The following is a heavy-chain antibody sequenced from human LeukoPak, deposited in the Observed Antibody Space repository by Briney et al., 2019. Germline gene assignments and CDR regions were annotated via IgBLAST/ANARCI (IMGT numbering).Heavy chain of an antibody. J-gene: IGHJ6*04. Sequence: VKVSCKASGGTFSSYAISWVRQAPGQGLEWMGVFIPILGTANSTQKFHDRLTITADISTNTAYMELSSLRSEDTAVYFCAAIPVFAVVLHQEPVWGKGTTVTVSS. CDR1: GGTFSSYA. V-gene: IGHV1-69*06. CDR3: AAIPVFAVVLHQEPV. CDR2: FIPILGTA. D-gene: IGHD3-3*01.